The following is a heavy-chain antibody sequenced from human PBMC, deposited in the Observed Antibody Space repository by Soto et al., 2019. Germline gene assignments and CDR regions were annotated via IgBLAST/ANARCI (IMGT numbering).Heavy chain of an antibody. CDR3: ARLRRDWGDAFDL. Sequence: QVQLVQSGADVKKPGSSVKVSCKTSGGSFGSSAISWVLQAPAQGLEWMGEIIPVFDKANYAQNFQGRLTITADELTGTVFMELSSLRSEDTAVYFCARLRRDWGDAFDLWGLGTVVTVSS. J-gene: IGHJ3*01. CDR1: GGSFGSSA. V-gene: IGHV1-69*01. D-gene: IGHD3-16*01. CDR2: IIPVFDKA.